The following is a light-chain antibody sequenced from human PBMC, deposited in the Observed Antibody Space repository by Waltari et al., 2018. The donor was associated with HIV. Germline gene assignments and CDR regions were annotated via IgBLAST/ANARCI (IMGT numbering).Light chain of an antibody. CDR3: CSYAGSSTSWV. CDR2: EGS. V-gene: IGLV2-23*01. Sequence: QSALTQPASVSGSPGQSITISCTGTSSDVGRYNLVSWYQQHPGKATKLMIYEGSKRPSGVSNRFSGSKSGNTASLTISGLQAEDEADYYCCSYAGSSTSWVFGGGTKLTVL. J-gene: IGLJ3*02. CDR1: SSDVGRYNL.